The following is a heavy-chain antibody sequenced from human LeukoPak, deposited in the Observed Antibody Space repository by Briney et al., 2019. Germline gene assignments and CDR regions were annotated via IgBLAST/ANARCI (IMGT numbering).Heavy chain of an antibody. CDR1: GYTLTELS. Sequence: ASVNVSCKVSGYTLTELSMHWVRQAPGKGLEWMGGFDPEDGEPIYAQKFQGRVTITADESTSTAYMELSSLRSEDTAVYYCARMLAVAGRLIYGMDVWGQGTTVTVSS. D-gene: IGHD6-19*01. CDR2: FDPEDGEP. V-gene: IGHV1-24*01. J-gene: IGHJ6*02. CDR3: ARMLAVAGRLIYGMDV.